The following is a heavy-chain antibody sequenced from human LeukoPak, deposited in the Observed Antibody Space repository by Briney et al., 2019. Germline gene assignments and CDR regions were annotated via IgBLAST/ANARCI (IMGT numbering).Heavy chain of an antibody. V-gene: IGHV3-23*01. Sequence: GGSLRLSCAASGFTFSTYSMSWVRQAPGKGLEWVSSVISSGGGTYYADSVKGRFTISRDNSKSTLYLQMNSLRAEDTAIYYCEKRVAYYFAQWGQATLVTVSS. CDR2: VISSGGGT. D-gene: IGHD3-9*01. CDR1: GFTFSTYS. CDR3: EKRVAYYFAQ. J-gene: IGHJ1*01.